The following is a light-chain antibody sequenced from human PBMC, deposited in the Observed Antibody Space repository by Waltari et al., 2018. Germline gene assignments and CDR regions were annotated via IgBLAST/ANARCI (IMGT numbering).Light chain of an antibody. CDR1: QSLVSRDGNTY. J-gene: IGKJ1*01. Sequence: DVVMTQSPLSLPVTLGQPASISCRSSQSLVSRDGNTYFNWFHQRPGQSPRRLLYKVSNRDSGVPDRFSGSGSGTDFTLRISRVEAEDVGDCYCMQGTHWPWTFGPGTKVEI. CDR3: MQGTHWPWT. CDR2: KVS. V-gene: IGKV2-30*01.